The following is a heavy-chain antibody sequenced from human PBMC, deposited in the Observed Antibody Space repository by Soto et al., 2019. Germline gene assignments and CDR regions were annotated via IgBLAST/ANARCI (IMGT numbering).Heavy chain of an antibody. D-gene: IGHD6-13*01. CDR1: GGSISSGGYY. V-gene: IGHV4-31*03. CDR2: IYYSGST. Sequence: ASETLSLTCTVSGGSISSGGYYWSWIRQHPGKGLEWIGYIYYSGSTYYNPSLKSRVTISVDTSKNQFSLKLSSVTAADTAVYYCARGEDSSSWYPTSYYYYGMDVWGQGTTVTVSS. J-gene: IGHJ6*02. CDR3: ARGEDSSSWYPTSYYYYGMDV.